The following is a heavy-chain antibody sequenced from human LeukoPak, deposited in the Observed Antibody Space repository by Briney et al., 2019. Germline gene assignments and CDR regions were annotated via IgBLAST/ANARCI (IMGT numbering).Heavy chain of an antibody. CDR2: INHSGST. V-gene: IGHV4-34*01. J-gene: IGHJ2*01. D-gene: IGHD3-10*01. Sequence: SETLSLTCAVYGGSFSGYYWSWIRQPPGKGLEWIGEINHSGSTNYNPSLKSRVSTSVDTSKNQFPLKLSSVTAADTAVYYCARGKYYYGSGTYYTRSYDWYFDLWGRGTLVTVSS. CDR1: GGSFSGYY. CDR3: ARGKYYYGSGTYYTRSYDWYFDL.